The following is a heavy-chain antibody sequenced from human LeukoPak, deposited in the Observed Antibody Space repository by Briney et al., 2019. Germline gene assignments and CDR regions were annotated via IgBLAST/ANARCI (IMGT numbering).Heavy chain of an antibody. CDR2: ISGSGKTI. J-gene: IGHJ6*02. CDR1: GFTLSDYY. Sequence: GGSLRLSCAASGFTLSDYYMTWIRQAPGKGLEWVSYISGSGKTIYYVDSVKGRFTISRDNAKSSLYLQMNSLRVEDTAVYYCARASYSIRASYYHGMDVWGQGTTVTVSS. V-gene: IGHV3-11*01. CDR3: ARASYSIRASYYHGMDV. D-gene: IGHD3-3*02.